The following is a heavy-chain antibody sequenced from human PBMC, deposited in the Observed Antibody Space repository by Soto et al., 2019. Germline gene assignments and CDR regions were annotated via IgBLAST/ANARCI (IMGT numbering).Heavy chain of an antibody. J-gene: IGHJ6*03. CDR1: GFTFSSYA. D-gene: IGHD3-3*01. CDR3: AKLAPGGSGYYYYYYYMDV. V-gene: IGHV3-23*01. CDR2: ISGSGGST. Sequence: PGGSLRLSCAASGFTFSSYAMSWVRQAPGKGLEWVSAISGSGGSTYYADSVKGRFTISRDNSKNTLYLQMNSLRAEDTAVYYCAKLAPGGSGYYYYYYYMDVWGKGTTVTVSS.